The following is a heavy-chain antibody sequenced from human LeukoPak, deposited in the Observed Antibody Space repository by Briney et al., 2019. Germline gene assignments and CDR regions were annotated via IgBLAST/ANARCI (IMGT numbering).Heavy chain of an antibody. CDR2: MNPNSGDT. J-gene: IGHJ4*02. Sequence: ASVKVSCKGSGYTFTGYYMHWVRQAPGQGLEWMGRMNPNSGDTNYAQKFQGRVTMTRDTSINTVYMELSRLRFDGTAVYYCTRDSPHDILTGYSYWGQGTLVTVSS. CDR1: GYTFTGYY. V-gene: IGHV1-2*06. CDR3: TRDSPHDILTGYSY. D-gene: IGHD3-9*01.